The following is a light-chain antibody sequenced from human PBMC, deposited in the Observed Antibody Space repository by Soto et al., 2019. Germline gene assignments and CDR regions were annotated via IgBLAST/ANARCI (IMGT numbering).Light chain of an antibody. CDR3: SSYSRSSFYV. CDR1: SSDLGAYTY. J-gene: IGLJ1*01. CDR2: EVS. V-gene: IGLV2-14*01. Sequence: LTQPASVSGSPGQSITVSCTGTSSDLGAYTYVSWYQQHPGKAPKLMIYEVSNRPSGVSNRFSGSKSGNTASLTISGLQAEDEADYYCSSYSRSSFYVFGTGTKVTVL.